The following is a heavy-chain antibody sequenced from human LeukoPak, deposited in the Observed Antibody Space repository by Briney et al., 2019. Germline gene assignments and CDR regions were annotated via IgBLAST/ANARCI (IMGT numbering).Heavy chain of an antibody. Sequence: GGSLRLSCAASGFTFSDYYMSWIRQAPGKGLEWVSYISSRSNTIYYADSVKGRFTISRDNAKNSLYLHMNSLRSEDTAVYYCARWGRTYNILTGYSYWGQGTLVTVSS. CDR3: ARWGRTYNILTGYSY. CDR1: GFTFSDYY. CDR2: ISSRSNTI. D-gene: IGHD3-9*01. J-gene: IGHJ4*02. V-gene: IGHV3-11*01.